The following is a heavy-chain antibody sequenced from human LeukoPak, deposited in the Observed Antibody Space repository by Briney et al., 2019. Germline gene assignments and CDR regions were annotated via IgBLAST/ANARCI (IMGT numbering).Heavy chain of an antibody. D-gene: IGHD6-19*01. J-gene: IGHJ4*02. CDR2: ISGSGGST. CDR1: GFTFSSYA. V-gene: IGHV3-23*01. Sequence: GGSLRLSCAASGFTFSSYAMSWVRQAPGKGLEWVSAISGSGGSTYYADSVKGRFTISRDNSKNTLYLQMNSLRAEDTAVYYCAKDLMGQWLVRTVDYWGQGTLVTVSS. CDR3: AKDLMGQWLVRTVDY.